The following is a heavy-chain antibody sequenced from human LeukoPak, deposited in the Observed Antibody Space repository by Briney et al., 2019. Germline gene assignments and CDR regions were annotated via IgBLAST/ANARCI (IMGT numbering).Heavy chain of an antibody. CDR2: MNPNSGNT. Sequence: GASVKVSCKASGYTFTSYDIYWVRQATGQGLEWMGRMNPNSGNTGYAQKFQARVTMTSNTSISTAYMVLSSLRSEDTAVYYRARLRRAVAGTYYYYYMDVWGKGTTVTVSS. J-gene: IGHJ6*03. CDR3: ARLRRAVAGTYYYYYMDV. CDR1: GYTFTSYD. D-gene: IGHD6-19*01. V-gene: IGHV1-8*01.